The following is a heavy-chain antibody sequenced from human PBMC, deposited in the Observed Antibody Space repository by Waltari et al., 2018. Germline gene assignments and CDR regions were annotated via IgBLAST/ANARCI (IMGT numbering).Heavy chain of an antibody. CDR1: GGSFSSSSSY. Sequence: QLHLQESGPGLVNPSATLSLHCTVSGGSFSSSSSYCGWIRQPPGTGVEWIGSIYYSGSTYYNPSLKSRVTISGDTSKNQFSLKLSSVTAADTAVYYCARGGIAAPSGYFDLWGRGTLVTVSS. CDR3: ARGGIAAPSGYFDL. D-gene: IGHD6-13*01. CDR2: IYYSGST. J-gene: IGHJ2*01. V-gene: IGHV4-39*07.